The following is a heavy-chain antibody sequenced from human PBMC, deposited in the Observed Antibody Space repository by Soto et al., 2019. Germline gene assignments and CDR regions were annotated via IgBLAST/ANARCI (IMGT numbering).Heavy chain of an antibody. CDR2: IYYSGST. CDR3: ARDKITGLFDY. Sequence: LSETLSLTCTVSGGSISSGGYYWSWIRQHPGKGLEWIGYIYYSGSTYYNPSLKSRVTISVDTSKNQFSLKLTSVTAADTAVYYCARDKITGLFDYWGQGTLVTVSS. V-gene: IGHV4-31*03. D-gene: IGHD2-8*02. CDR1: GGSISSGGYY. J-gene: IGHJ4*02.